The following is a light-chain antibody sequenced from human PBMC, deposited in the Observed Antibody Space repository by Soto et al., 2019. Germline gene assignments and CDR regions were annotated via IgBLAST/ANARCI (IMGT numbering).Light chain of an antibody. V-gene: IGKV1-6*01. CDR2: AAS. CDR1: QGIRND. Sequence: IHRTHSPSSLSASVGDIVSMTFRASQGIRNDLGWYQQKPGKAPKLLIYAASSLQSGVPSRFSGSGSGTDFTLTISSLQPEDFATYYCLQDYNYPWTFGQGTKVDIK. J-gene: IGKJ1*01. CDR3: LQDYNYPWT.